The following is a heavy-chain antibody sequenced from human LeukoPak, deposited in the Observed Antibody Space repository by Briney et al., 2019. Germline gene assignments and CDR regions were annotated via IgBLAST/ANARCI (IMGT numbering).Heavy chain of an antibody. D-gene: IGHD3-3*01. J-gene: IGHJ3*02. V-gene: IGHV3-73*01. Sequence: GGSLRLSCAASGFTFSGSAMHWVRQASGKGLEWVGRIRSKANSYATAYAASVKGRFPISRDDSKNTAYLQMNSLKTEDTAVYYCVLRDAFDIWGQGTMVTVSS. CDR1: GFTFSGSA. CDR2: IRSKANSYAT. CDR3: VLRDAFDI.